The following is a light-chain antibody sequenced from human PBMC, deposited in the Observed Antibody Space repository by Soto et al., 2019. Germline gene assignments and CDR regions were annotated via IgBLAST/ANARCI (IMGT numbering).Light chain of an antibody. V-gene: IGLV1-44*01. J-gene: IGLJ1*01. CDR3: ATWNDGVFV. CDR2: GNT. CDR1: TANIGRST. Sequence: QSVLTQPPSASGTPGQRVTISCSGNTANIGRSTVTWYQQFPGAAPKLLIYGNTQRPLSVRVRFSSSNTDTSASLAISWLQSEDEADYYSATWNDGVFVFGIGTKLTVL.